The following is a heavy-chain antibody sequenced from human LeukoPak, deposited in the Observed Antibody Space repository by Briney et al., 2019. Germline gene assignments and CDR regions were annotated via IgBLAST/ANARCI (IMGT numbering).Heavy chain of an antibody. Sequence: GGSLRLSCAASGFTFSSYSMNWVRQAPGKGLEWVSSISSSSSYIYYADSVKGRFTISRDNAKNSLCLQMNSLRAEGTAVYYCARDPYYDGSDAFDIWGQGTMVTVSS. J-gene: IGHJ3*02. CDR3: ARDPYYDGSDAFDI. CDR1: GFTFSSYS. D-gene: IGHD3-10*01. V-gene: IGHV3-21*01. CDR2: ISSSSSYI.